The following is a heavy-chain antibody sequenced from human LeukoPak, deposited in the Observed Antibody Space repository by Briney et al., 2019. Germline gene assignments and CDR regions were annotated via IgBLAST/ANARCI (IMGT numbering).Heavy chain of an antibody. CDR1: GGSISSYY. J-gene: IGHJ4*02. D-gene: IGHD4-17*01. Sequence: PSETLSLTCTVSGGSISSYYWSWIRQPPGKGLGWIGFIYYSGSTHYKPSLKSRGTISVDTSKNQYSLKLSSVTAADTAVYYCARWNTVTRDFDYWGQGTLVTVSS. CDR3: ARWNTVTRDFDY. CDR2: IYYSGST. V-gene: IGHV4-59*01.